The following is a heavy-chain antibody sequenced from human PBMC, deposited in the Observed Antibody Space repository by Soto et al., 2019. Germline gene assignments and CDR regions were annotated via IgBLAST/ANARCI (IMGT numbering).Heavy chain of an antibody. J-gene: IGHJ4*02. CDR3: ARGQPIPLYFES. CDR2: MSYSGTT. V-gene: IGHV4-31*03. CDR1: GGSIRSGNYY. Sequence: PSATLSITCTVSGGSIRSGNYYWTWIRQHPGKGLEWIGSMSYSGTTYYNPSLKSRGTISIDTSSNQLSLKMSSVTAADTAVYYCARGQPIPLYFESWGQGILVTVSS.